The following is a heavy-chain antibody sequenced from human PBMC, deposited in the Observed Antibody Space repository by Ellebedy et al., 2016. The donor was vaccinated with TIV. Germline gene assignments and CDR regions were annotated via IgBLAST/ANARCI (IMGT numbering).Heavy chain of an antibody. Sequence: GESLKISCEGSGYKFTNFWIAWVRQMPGKGLEWLGIISPADSDTRYSPSFQGQVTISADKSISTAYLQWSGLKASDTAMYYCARTRNGYAYDAFDIWGRGTMVTVSS. CDR2: ISPADSDT. J-gene: IGHJ3*02. V-gene: IGHV5-51*01. CDR3: ARTRNGYAYDAFDI. CDR1: GYKFTNFW. D-gene: IGHD5-24*01.